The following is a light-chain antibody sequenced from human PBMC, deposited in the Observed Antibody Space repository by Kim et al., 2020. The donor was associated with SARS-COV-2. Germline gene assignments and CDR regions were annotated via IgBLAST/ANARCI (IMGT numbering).Light chain of an antibody. CDR1: KMGTKG. CDR2: HDT. J-gene: IGLJ3*02. CDR3: KVWDASGDQAWV. V-gene: IGLV3-21*04. Sequence: PRKTARNTCGGNKMGTKGVQWYQQKSGKDPVLIISHDTDRPSGVPDRFSGSNAGNTATLTIRRAEAGDEADYYCKVWDASGDQAWVFGGGTKLTVL.